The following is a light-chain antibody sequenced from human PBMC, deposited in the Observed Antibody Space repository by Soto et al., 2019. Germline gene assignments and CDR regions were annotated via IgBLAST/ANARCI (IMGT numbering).Light chain of an antibody. Sequence: DIQMTQSPSSLSASVGDRVNITCRASQGISRYLAWYQQKPGKVPKLLIYAASTLQSGVPSRFSGSGSGTDFTLTISSLQPEDVATYYCQKYYSAPQTFGQGTKVEIK. J-gene: IGKJ1*01. CDR3: QKYYSAPQT. CDR2: AAS. CDR1: QGISRY. V-gene: IGKV1-27*01.